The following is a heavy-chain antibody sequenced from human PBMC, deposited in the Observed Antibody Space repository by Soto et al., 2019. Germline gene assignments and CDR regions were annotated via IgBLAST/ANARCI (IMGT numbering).Heavy chain of an antibody. Sequence: QVQLVESGGGVVQPGRSLRLSCAASGFTFSSYGMHWVRQAPGKGLEWVAVISYDGSNKYYADSVKGRFTISRDNSKNTLYRQMNSLRAEDTAVSYCAKGSPYCTICVCPKWSWFDPWGQGTLVTVSS. J-gene: IGHJ5*02. D-gene: IGHD2-8*01. CDR1: GFTFSSYG. V-gene: IGHV3-30*18. CDR3: AKGSPYCTICVCPKWSWFDP. CDR2: ISYDGSNK.